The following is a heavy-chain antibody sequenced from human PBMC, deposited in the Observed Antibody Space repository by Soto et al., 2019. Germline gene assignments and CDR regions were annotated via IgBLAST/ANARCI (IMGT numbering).Heavy chain of an antibody. CDR3: ARDSITIFGVVIASYGMDV. CDR2: IYYSGST. J-gene: IGHJ6*02. V-gene: IGHV4-31*03. Sequence: QVQLQESGPGLVKPSQTLSLTCTVSGGSISSGGYYWSWIRQHPGKGLEWIGYIYYSGSTYYNPSLKSRVTISVDTSKNQFSLKLSSVTAADTAVYYCARDSITIFGVVIASYGMDVWGQGTTVTVSS. CDR1: GGSISSGGYY. D-gene: IGHD3-3*01.